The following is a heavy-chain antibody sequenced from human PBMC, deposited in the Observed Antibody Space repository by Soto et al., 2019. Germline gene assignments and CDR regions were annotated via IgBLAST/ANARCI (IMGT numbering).Heavy chain of an antibody. CDR3: AKDSSSWYLDS. V-gene: IGHV3-11*01. D-gene: IGHD6-13*01. CDR1: GFTLSDYY. CDR2: ISDSGSVT. Sequence: PGGALRLFCAASGFTLSDYYMTLIPQAPGKGLEWVSYISDSGSVTYYADSVKGRFTISRDNAKNSLHLQMNSLRADDTAVYYCAKDSSSWYLDSWGRGTLVTVSS. J-gene: IGHJ4*02.